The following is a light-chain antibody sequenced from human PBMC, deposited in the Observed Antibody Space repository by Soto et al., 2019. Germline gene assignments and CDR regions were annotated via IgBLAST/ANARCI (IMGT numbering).Light chain of an antibody. V-gene: IGLV4-69*01. CDR2: LNSDGSH. J-gene: IGLJ3*02. CDR1: SGHSTYA. CDR3: QTWVTGPPWV. Sequence: QLVLTQSPSASASLGASVKLTCTLSSGHSTYAIAWHQQQPEKGPRYLMKLNSDGSHSKGDGIPDRFSGSSSGAERYLSISSLQSKDEADYYCQTWVTGPPWVFGGGTKLTVL.